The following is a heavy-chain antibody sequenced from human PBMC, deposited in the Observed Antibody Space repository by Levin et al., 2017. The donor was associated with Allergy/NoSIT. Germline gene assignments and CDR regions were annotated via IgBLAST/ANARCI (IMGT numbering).Heavy chain of an antibody. V-gene: IGHV6-1*01. CDR1: GDSVSSNSAA. CDR3: AKLHSGSYYFGSDC. CDR2: TYYRSKWYN. J-gene: IGHJ4*02. Sequence: PSETLSLTCAISGDSVSSNSAAWNWIRQSPSRGLEWLGRTYYRSKWYNDYAVSVKSRITIKPDTSKNQFSLQLNSVTPEDTAVYYCAKLHSGSYYFGSDCWGQGTLVTVSS. D-gene: IGHD1-26*01.